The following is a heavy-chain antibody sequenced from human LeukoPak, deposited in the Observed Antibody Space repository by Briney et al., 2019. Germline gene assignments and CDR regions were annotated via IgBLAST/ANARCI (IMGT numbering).Heavy chain of an antibody. V-gene: IGHV4-34*01. CDR3: ARHPASITMSGGFDP. Sequence: PSETLSLTCAVYGGSFSGYYWSWIRQPPGKGLEWIGEINHSGSTNYNPSLKSRVTISVDTSKNQFSLKLSSVTAADTAVYYCARHPASITMSGGFDPWGQGTLVTVSS. CDR1: GGSFSGYY. CDR2: INHSGST. J-gene: IGHJ5*02. D-gene: IGHD3-10*02.